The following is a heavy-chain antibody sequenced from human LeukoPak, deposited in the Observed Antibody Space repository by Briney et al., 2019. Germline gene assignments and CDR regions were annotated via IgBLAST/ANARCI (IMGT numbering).Heavy chain of an antibody. J-gene: IGHJ4*02. V-gene: IGHV4-59*01. CDR1: GTSISSYY. D-gene: IGHD6-19*01. Sequence: SETLPLTCTVSGTSISSYYWSWIRQTPSDGLQWIASIYNGGNINYNPSLKSRVTISMDTSKSHFSLSLSSVTAADTAIYFCARASDIAVTGFDYWGQGLLVTVSA. CDR3: ARASDIAVTGFDY. CDR2: IYNGGNI.